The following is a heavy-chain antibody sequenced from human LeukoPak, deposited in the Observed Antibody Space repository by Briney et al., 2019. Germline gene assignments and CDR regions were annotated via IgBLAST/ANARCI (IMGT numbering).Heavy chain of an antibody. V-gene: IGHV3-53*01. J-gene: IGHJ4*02. D-gene: IGHD2-15*01. CDR2: IYSGGST. CDR3: ARGGGDY. Sequence: PGGSLRLSCAASGFILYRSYMIWVRQAPGKGLEWVSVIYSGGSTYYADSVKGRFSISRDNSKNTLYLQMNSLRADDTSVYYCARGGGDYWGQGTLVTVSS. CDR1: GFILYRSY.